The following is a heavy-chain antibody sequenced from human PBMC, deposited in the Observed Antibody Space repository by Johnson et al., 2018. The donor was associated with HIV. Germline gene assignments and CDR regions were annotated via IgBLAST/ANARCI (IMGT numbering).Heavy chain of an antibody. J-gene: IGHJ3*02. CDR1: GFTFDDYA. CDR2: ISYDGSNK. Sequence: QVQLVESGGGLVQPGRSLRLSCAASGFTFDDYAMHWVRQAPGKGLEWVAVISYDGSNKYYADSVKGRFTISRDNSKNTLYLQMNSLRAEDTAVYYCARSVNAGRPFDIWGQGTLVTVSS. D-gene: IGHD2-8*01. V-gene: IGHV3-30*14. CDR3: ARSVNAGRPFDI.